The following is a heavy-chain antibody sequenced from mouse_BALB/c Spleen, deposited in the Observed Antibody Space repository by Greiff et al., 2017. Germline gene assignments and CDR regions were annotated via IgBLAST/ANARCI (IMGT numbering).Heavy chain of an antibody. Sequence: EVQLVESGGGLVQPGGSLKLSCAASGFDFSRYWMSWVRQAPGKGLEWIGEINPDSSTINYTPSLKDKFIISRDNAKNTLYLQMSKVRSEDTALYYCARSYYYGRVYFDYWGQGTTLTVSS. CDR1: GFDFSRYW. J-gene: IGHJ2*01. CDR2: INPDSSTI. V-gene: IGHV4-1*02. D-gene: IGHD1-1*01. CDR3: ARSYYYGRVYFDY.